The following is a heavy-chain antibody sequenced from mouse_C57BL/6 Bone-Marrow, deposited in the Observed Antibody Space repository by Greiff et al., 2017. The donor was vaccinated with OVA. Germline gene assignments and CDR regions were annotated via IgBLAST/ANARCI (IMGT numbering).Heavy chain of an antibody. Sequence: VQLQQSGAELVRPGASVKLSCTASGFNITDDYMHWVKQRPEQGLEWIGWIDPENGDTEYASKFQGKATITADTSSNTAYLQLSSLTSEDTAVYYCTTGSYYGNLYYAMDYWGQGTSVTVSS. D-gene: IGHD2-10*01. CDR3: TTGSYYGNLYYAMDY. J-gene: IGHJ4*01. V-gene: IGHV14-4*01. CDR1: GFNITDDY. CDR2: IDPENGDT.